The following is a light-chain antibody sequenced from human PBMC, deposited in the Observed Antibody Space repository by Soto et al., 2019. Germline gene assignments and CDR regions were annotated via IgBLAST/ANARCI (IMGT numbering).Light chain of an antibody. Sequence: QSVLTQPPSASGTPGQRVTISCSGSSSNIGSNFVFWYQHLPGTAPKLLIYRNNLRPSGVPDRFSGSKSGTSASLAVSGPRSEDEADYYCAAWDATLSNWVFGGGTKLTVL. CDR2: RNN. V-gene: IGLV1-47*01. CDR3: AAWDATLSNWV. J-gene: IGLJ3*02. CDR1: SSNIGSNF.